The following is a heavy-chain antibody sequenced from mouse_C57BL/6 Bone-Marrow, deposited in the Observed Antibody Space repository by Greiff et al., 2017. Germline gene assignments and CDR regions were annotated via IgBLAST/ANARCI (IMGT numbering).Heavy chain of an antibody. CDR3: ARWNYCGSSYGY. CDR1: GYTFTSYG. CDR2: IYPRSGNT. V-gene: IGHV1-81*01. Sequence: VQLQQSGAELARPGASVKLSCKASGYTFTSYGISWVKQRTGQGLEWIGEIYPRSGNTYYNEKFKGKATLTADKSSSTAYMELRSLTSEDSAIYFCARWNYCGSSYGYWGQGTTLTVSS. J-gene: IGHJ2*01. D-gene: IGHD1-1*01.